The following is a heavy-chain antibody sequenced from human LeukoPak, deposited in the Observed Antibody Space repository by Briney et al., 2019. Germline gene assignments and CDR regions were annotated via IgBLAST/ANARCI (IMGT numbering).Heavy chain of an antibody. Sequence: PGGSLRLSCAASGFTFSSYGIHWVRQAPGKGLEWVAFIRFDGSNKYYADSVKGRFTISRDNSKNTLYLQMNSLRAEDTAVYYCAKDLDVVVVAAEGMTDYWGQGTLVTVSS. V-gene: IGHV3-30*02. J-gene: IGHJ4*02. CDR1: GFTFSSYG. CDR2: IRFDGSNK. CDR3: AKDLDVVVVAAEGMTDY. D-gene: IGHD2-15*01.